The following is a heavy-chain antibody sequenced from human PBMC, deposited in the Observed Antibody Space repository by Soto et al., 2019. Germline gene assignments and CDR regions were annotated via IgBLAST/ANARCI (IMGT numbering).Heavy chain of an antibody. CDR2: ISGSGGST. CDR3: AKGGSAGGDYYYYGMDV. D-gene: IGHD1-26*01. V-gene: IGHV3-23*01. Sequence: GGSLRLSCAASGFTFSSYAMSWVRQAPGKGLEWVSAISGSGGSTYYADSVKGRFTISRDNSKNTLYLQMNSPRAEDTAVYYCAKGGSAGGDYYYYGMDVWGQGTTVTVSS. J-gene: IGHJ6*02. CDR1: GFTFSSYA.